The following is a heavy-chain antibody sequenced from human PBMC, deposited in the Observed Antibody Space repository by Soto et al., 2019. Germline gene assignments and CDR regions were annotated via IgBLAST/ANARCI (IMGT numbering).Heavy chain of an antibody. D-gene: IGHD3-9*01. CDR2: ISGSGGST. CDR1: GFTFSSYA. Sequence: PGGSLRLSCAASGFTFSSYAMSWVRQAPGKGLEWVSAISGSGGSTYYADSVKGRFTISRDNSKNTLYLQMNSLRAEDTAVYYCAKVLPPLRYFDWLTYRGMDVWGQGTTVTVSS. V-gene: IGHV3-23*01. CDR3: AKVLPPLRYFDWLTYRGMDV. J-gene: IGHJ6*02.